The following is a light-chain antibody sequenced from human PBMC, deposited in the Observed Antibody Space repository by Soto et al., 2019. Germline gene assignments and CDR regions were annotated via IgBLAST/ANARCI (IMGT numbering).Light chain of an antibody. CDR2: GAS. V-gene: IGKV3-11*01. J-gene: IGKJ5*01. Sequence: IVMTQSPATLSVSPGERANLSCRASQSVGTKLAWYQQTPCQAPRLLIYGASNRATGIPARFSGSGSGTDHTLTISSIETEDSAVYYCKQRSNWTITVGQGTRREIK. CDR1: QSVGTK. CDR3: KQRSNWTIT.